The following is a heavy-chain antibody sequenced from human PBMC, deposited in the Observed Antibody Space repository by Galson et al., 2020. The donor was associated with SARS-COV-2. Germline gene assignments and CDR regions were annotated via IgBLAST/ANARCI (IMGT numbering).Heavy chain of an antibody. J-gene: IGHJ5*02. CDR2: ISAGARA. D-gene: IGHD3-22*01. CDR3: ASGTGYYFPNWFDP. V-gene: IGHV4-4*07. CDR1: GVSMSSYY. Sequence: ASETLSLTCTVSGVSMSSYYWTWIRQPPGQGLEWIGHISAGARATYTPSLKSRLTISLDTSKNQFSLRLSSLTAADTAMYYCASGTGYYFPNWFDPWGQGTLVTVSS.